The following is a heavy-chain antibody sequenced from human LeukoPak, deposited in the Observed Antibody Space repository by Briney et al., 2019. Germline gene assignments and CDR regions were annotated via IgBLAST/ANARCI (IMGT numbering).Heavy chain of an antibody. D-gene: IGHD5-24*01. J-gene: IGHJ4*02. CDR2: ISWNSGSI. Sequence: GGSLRLSCAASGFTFDDYAMHWVRQAPGKGLEWVSGISWNSGSIGYADSVKGRFTISRDNAKNSLYLQMNSLRAEDTAVYYCARGRTEMATIPGYWGQGTLVTVSS. CDR1: GFTFDDYA. V-gene: IGHV3-9*01. CDR3: ARGRTEMATIPGY.